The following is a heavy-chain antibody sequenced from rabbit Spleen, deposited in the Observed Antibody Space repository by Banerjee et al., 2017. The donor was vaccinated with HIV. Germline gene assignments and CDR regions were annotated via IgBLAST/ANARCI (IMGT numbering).Heavy chain of an antibody. CDR3: ARDTSSSFSSYGMDL. D-gene: IGHD1-1*01. CDR2: IDTNDGDT. V-gene: IGHV1S45*01. J-gene: IGHJ6*01. Sequence: QEQLVESGGGLVKPGGTLTLTCTVSGFSFSSNWICWVRQAPGKGLEWIACIDTNDGDTDYANWPKGRFTISKTSSTTVTLQMTSLTAADTATYFCARDTSSSFSSYGMDLWGPGTLVTVS. CDR1: GFSFSSNW.